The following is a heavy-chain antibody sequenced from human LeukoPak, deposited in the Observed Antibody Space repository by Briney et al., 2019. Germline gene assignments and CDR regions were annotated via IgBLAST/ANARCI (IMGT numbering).Heavy chain of an antibody. D-gene: IGHD5-18*01. J-gene: IGHJ4*02. V-gene: IGHV1-46*01. CDR3: ARGLSPAYYVDTAMVADY. Sequence: GASVKVSCKASGYTFTSYYMHWVRQAPGQGLEWMGIINPSGGSTSYAQKFQGRVTMTRDTSTSTVYMELSSLRSEDTAVYYCARGLSPAYYVDTAMVADYWGQGTLVTVSS. CDR1: GYTFTSYY. CDR2: INPSGGST.